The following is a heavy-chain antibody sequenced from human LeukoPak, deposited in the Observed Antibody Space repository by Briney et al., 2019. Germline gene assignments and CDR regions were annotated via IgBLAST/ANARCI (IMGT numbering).Heavy chain of an antibody. CDR1: GGSISSYY. D-gene: IGHD6-13*01. Sequence: SGTRSLTCTVSGGSISSYYWSWIRQPPGKGLGWCGSIYYSGSTYYNPSLKSRVTISVDTSKNQSSLQLSSVTAADTAVYYCASAGKKLVQGGWFDPWGQGTLVTAST. CDR3: ASAGKKLVQGGWFDP. J-gene: IGHJ5*02. V-gene: IGHV4-59*01. CDR2: IYYSGST.